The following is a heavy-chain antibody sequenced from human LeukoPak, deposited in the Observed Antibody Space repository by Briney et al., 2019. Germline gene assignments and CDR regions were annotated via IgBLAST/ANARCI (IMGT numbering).Heavy chain of an antibody. CDR1: GFTFSSYA. Sequence: GGSLRLSCAASGFTFSSYAMSWVRQAPGKGLEWISYISSLSGTINYADSVKGRFTISRDNSKNTVYLQMNSLRAEDTAVYYCAKDDGWLQYNYWGQGTLVTVSS. J-gene: IGHJ4*02. CDR2: ISSLSGTI. D-gene: IGHD5-24*01. V-gene: IGHV3-23*01. CDR3: AKDDGWLQYNY.